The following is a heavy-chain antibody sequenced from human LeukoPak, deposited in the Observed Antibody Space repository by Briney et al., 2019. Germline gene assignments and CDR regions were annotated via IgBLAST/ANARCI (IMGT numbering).Heavy chain of an antibody. CDR1: GFTFSSYS. D-gene: IGHD3-10*01. Sequence: GGSLRLSCAASGFTFSSYSMNWVRQAPGKGLGWVSSISTSSSYIYYADSVKGRFTISRDNAKNSLYLQMNSLRAEDTAVYYCARDRTYGSGSYSFDYWGQGTLVTVSS. CDR2: ISTSSSYI. CDR3: ARDRTYGSGSYSFDY. V-gene: IGHV3-21*01. J-gene: IGHJ4*02.